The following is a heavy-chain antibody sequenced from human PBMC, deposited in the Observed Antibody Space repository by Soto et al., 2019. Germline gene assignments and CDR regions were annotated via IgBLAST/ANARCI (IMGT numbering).Heavy chain of an antibody. J-gene: IGHJ4*02. Sequence: EVQLVETGGGLIQPGGSLRLSCAASGFTVSSNYMNWVRQAPGKGLEWVSIIYSDGTTSYADSVKGRFTISRDNFKNTLHLQMNSLRVEDTAVYYCAILSNWGQGTLVTVSS. CDR2: IYSDGTT. CDR1: GFTVSSNY. V-gene: IGHV3-53*02. D-gene: IGHD6-6*01. CDR3: AILSN.